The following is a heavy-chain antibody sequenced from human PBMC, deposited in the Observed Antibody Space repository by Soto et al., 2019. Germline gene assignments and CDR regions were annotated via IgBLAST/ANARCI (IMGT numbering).Heavy chain of an antibody. Sequence: PGGSLRLSCAASGFTFSSYAMHWVRQAPGKGLEWVAVISYDGSNKYYADSVKGRFTISRDNSKNTLYLQMNSLRAEDTAVYYYARTRTWRHYYYGMDVWGQGTTVTVSS. CDR3: ARTRTWRHYYYGMDV. V-gene: IGHV3-30-3*01. J-gene: IGHJ6*02. D-gene: IGHD1-1*01. CDR1: GFTFSSYA. CDR2: ISYDGSNK.